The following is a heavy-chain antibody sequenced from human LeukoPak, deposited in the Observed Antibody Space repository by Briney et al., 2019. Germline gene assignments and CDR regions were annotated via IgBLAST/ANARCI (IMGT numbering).Heavy chain of an antibody. D-gene: IGHD3-10*01. CDR3: AKVEVSVVRGVIDFDY. Sequence: GGSLRLSCAASGFTFSSYGMHWVRQAPGKGLEWVAFIRYDGSNKYYADSVKGRFTISRDNSKNTLYLQMNSLRAEDTAVYYCAKVEVSVVRGVIDFDYWGQGTLVAVSS. CDR1: GFTFSSYG. J-gene: IGHJ4*02. V-gene: IGHV3-30*02. CDR2: IRYDGSNK.